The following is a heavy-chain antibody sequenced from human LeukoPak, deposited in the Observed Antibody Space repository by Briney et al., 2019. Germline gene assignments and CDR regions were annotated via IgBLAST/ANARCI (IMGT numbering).Heavy chain of an antibody. D-gene: IGHD6-13*01. CDR1: GYSFTSYW. CDR2: IYPGDSDT. Sequence: GESLKISCKGSGYSFTSYWIGWVRQMPGKGLEWMGIIYPGDSDTRYSPSFQGQVTISADKSISTAYLQWSSLKASDTAMYYCARRPGAELAAAGIDYWGQGTLVTVPS. CDR3: ARRPGAELAAAGIDY. J-gene: IGHJ4*02. V-gene: IGHV5-51*01.